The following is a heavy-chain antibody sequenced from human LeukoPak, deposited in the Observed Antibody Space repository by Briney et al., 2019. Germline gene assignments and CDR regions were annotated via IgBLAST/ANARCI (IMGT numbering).Heavy chain of an antibody. CDR3: AKRGGYYFDY. J-gene: IGHJ4*02. D-gene: IGHD3-16*01. V-gene: IGHV3-23*01. CDR1: GFTFSSHA. Sequence: GGSLRLSCAVSGFTFSSHAMSWVRQAPGKGLEWVSVISSSGDYTFYADSVKGRFTISRDNSKNTLYLQMNSLRAEDTAVYYCAKRGGYYFDYWGQGTLVTVSS. CDR2: ISSSGDYT.